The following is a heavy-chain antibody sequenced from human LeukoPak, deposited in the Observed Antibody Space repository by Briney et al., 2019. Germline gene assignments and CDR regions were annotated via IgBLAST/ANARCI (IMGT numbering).Heavy chain of an antibody. CDR3: ATEWALYCSSTSCSTAFDY. D-gene: IGHD2-2*01. Sequence: GASVKVSCKVSGYTLTELSMHWVRQAPGKGLEWMGGFDPEDGETIYAQKFQGRVTMTEDTSTDTAYMELSSLRSEDTAVYYCATEWALYCSSTSCSTAFDYWGQGTLVTVSS. J-gene: IGHJ4*02. CDR2: FDPEDGET. V-gene: IGHV1-24*01. CDR1: GYTLTELS.